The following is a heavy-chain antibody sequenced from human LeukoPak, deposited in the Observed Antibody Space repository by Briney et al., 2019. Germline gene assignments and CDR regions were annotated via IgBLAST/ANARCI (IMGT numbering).Heavy chain of an antibody. CDR1: GFTFSSYS. J-gene: IGHJ4*02. Sequence: GGSLRLSCAASGFTFSSYSMHWVRQAPGKGLEWVAVISYDGNNKYYADSVKGRFTVSRDNAKNTLYLQMNSLRAEDTAVYYCARGSHRDYFDYWGQGTLVTISS. D-gene: IGHD5-24*01. CDR2: ISYDGNNK. V-gene: IGHV3-30-3*01. CDR3: ARGSHRDYFDY.